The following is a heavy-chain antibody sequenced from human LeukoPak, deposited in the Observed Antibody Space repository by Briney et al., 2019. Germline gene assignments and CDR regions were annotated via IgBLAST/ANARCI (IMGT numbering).Heavy chain of an antibody. CDR3: TRGGGLKDFDY. CDR2: ISYDENNK. D-gene: IGHD4-23*01. CDR1: GFTFSTYA. V-gene: IGHV3-30-3*01. Sequence: GRSLRLSCAASGFTFSTYAMHWVRQTPAKGLEWVAVISYDENNKYYADSVKGRFTISRDNSKNTLFLQMNSLRTEDTAVYYCTRGGGLKDFDYWAREPWSPSPQ. J-gene: IGHJ4*02.